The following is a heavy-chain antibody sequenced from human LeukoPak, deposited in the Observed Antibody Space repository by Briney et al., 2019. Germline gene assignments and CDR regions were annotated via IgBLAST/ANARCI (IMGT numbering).Heavy chain of an antibody. CDR2: ISSGSSAI. Sequence: GGSLRLSCAASGFTFSSYGMHWVRQAPGKGLEWVSSISSGSSAIYYADSVKGRITISRDNAKNSLFLQMNSLKTEDTAVYYCTRESLVGTEADTDFDYWGQGTLVTVSS. J-gene: IGHJ4*02. CDR3: TRESLVGTEADTDFDY. V-gene: IGHV3-21*03. D-gene: IGHD1-26*01. CDR1: GFTFSSYG.